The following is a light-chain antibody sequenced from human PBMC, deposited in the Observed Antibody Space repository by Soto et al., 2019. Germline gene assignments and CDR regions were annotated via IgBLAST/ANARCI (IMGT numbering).Light chain of an antibody. CDR1: QSVSSSY. V-gene: IGKV3-20*01. Sequence: IVLTHSPGTLSLSPGARATLYCRASQSVSSSYLAWYQQKPGQAPRLLIYGASSRATGIPDRFSGSGSGTDFTLTISRLEPEDFAVYYCQQYGSSSWTFGQGTKV. CDR3: QQYGSSSWT. J-gene: IGKJ1*01. CDR2: GAS.